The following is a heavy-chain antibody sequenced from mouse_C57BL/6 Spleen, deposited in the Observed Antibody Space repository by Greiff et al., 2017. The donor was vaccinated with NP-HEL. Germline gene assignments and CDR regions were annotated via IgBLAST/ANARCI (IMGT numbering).Heavy chain of an antibody. CDR1: GYTFTSYT. V-gene: IGHV1-4*01. D-gene: IGHD1-1*01. CDR2: INPSSGST. CDR3: ARSIYGSSRYYAMDY. Sequence: VQLQESGAELARPGASVKMSCKASGYTFTSYTMHWVKQRPGQGLEWIGYINPSSGSTKYNQKFKDKATLTADKSSSTAYMQLSSLTSEDSAVYYCARSIYGSSRYYAMDYWGQGTSVTVSS. J-gene: IGHJ4*01.